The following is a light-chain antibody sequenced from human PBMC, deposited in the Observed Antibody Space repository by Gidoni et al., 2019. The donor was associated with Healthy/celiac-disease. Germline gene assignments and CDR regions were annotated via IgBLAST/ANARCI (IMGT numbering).Light chain of an antibody. CDR1: QSISSY. CDR3: QQSYSTPHT. V-gene: IGKV1-39*01. CDR2: AAS. Sequence: SQSISSYLNWYQQKPGKAPKLLIYAASSLQSGVPSRFSVSGSGTDFTLTISSLQPEDFATYYCQQSYSTPHTFGQGTMLEIK. J-gene: IGKJ2*01.